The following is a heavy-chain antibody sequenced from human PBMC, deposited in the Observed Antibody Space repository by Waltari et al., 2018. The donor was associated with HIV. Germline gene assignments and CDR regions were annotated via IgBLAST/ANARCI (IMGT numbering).Heavy chain of an antibody. J-gene: IGHJ4*02. D-gene: IGHD3-10*01. V-gene: IGHV3-9*01. CDR1: GISFGDYA. Sequence: VELVESGGGLVQPGRSLRLSCAGTGISFGDYAMHWVRQAPGKGLEWVSGLNWGGDIIEYADSVKGRFTISRDDAKNVLYLQMDSLIPEDTALYYCAKDEDGHLHRFSLNYWGQGTLVAVSS. CDR2: LNWGGDII. CDR3: AKDEDGHLHRFSLNY.